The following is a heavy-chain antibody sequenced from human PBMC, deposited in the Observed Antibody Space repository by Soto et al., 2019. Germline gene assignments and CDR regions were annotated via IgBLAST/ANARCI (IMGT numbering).Heavy chain of an antibody. Sequence: GGSLRLSCAASGFTFSSYAMSWVRQAPGKGLEWVSAISGSGGSTYYADSVKGRFTISRDNSKNSLYLQMNSLRAEDTAVYYCARDLYYDFWSGYYPDYYYYMDVWGKGTTVTVSS. CDR1: GFTFSSYA. CDR2: ISGSGGST. J-gene: IGHJ6*03. D-gene: IGHD3-3*01. CDR3: ARDLYYDFWSGYYPDYYYYMDV. V-gene: IGHV3-23*01.